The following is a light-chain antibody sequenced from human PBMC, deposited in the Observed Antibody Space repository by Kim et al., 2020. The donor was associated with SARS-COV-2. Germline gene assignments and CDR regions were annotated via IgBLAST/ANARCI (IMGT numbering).Light chain of an antibody. V-gene: IGKV3-20*01. CDR2: DAS. CDR1: PTSRTTY. J-gene: IGKJ4*01. Sequence: YLGERDTLSRRVSPTSRTTYLAWYQQKRGQAPRLLIYDASTRATGVPDRFSGSGSGTDFTLTISRLEPEDFAVYYCQQYGSSPRVIFGGGTKLEIK. CDR3: QQYGSSPRVI.